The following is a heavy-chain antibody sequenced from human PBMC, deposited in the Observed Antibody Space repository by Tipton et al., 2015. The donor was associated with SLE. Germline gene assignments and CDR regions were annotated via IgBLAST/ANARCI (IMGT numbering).Heavy chain of an antibody. D-gene: IGHD1-26*01. Sequence: TLSLTCSVSGGSISSSSYYRGWIRQPPGKGLEWIGSIDYSGSTYYNPSLKSRVTISVDTSKNQFSLKLSSVTAADTAVHYCAGMSYPREGYFDYWGQGTLVTVSS. CDR2: IDYSGST. CDR1: GGSISSSSYY. V-gene: IGHV4-39*07. J-gene: IGHJ4*02. CDR3: AGMSYPREGYFDY.